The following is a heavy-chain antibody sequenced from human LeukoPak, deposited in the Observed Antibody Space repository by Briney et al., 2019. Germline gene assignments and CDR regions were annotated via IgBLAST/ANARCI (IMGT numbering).Heavy chain of an antibody. D-gene: IGHD3-3*01. J-gene: IGHJ4*02. CDR2: INPNSGGT. CDR3: ARGGGRGSGYYSD. V-gene: IGHV1-2*02. Sequence: GASVKVSCKASGYTFTGYYMHWVRQAPGQGREWMGWINPNSGGTNYAQKFQGRVTMTRDTSISTAYMELSRLRSDDTAVYYCARGGGRGSGYYSDWGQGTLVTVSS. CDR1: GYTFTGYY.